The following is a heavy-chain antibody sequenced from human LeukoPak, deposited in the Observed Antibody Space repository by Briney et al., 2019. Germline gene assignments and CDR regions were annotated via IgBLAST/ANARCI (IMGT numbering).Heavy chain of an antibody. CDR2: IPSSGNT. V-gene: IGHV4-59*01. Sequence: SETLSLTCTVSGGSINYYYWNWIRQPPGKGLEWIGYIPSSGNTRYNPSLRSRVTMSVETSKNQFSLRLTSVTPADTAVYYCARVGRYCSGGSCYGENWFDPWGQGTLVTVSS. D-gene: IGHD2-15*01. J-gene: IGHJ5*02. CDR1: GGSINYYY. CDR3: ARVGRYCSGGSCYGENWFDP.